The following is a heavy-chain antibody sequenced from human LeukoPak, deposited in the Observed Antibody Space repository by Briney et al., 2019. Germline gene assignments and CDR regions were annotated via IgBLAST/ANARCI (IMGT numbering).Heavy chain of an antibody. CDR2: IGNDGSNK. D-gene: IGHD3-22*01. Sequence: GGSLRLSCAASGFTFSSYGMHWFRQAQAKGLEWVQVIGNDGSNKYYADSVKGRFTISRDNSKNTLYLQMNSLRAEDTAVYYCARDRYYDSSGSPFYYFDYWGQGTLVTVSS. V-gene: IGHV3-33*01. J-gene: IGHJ4*02. CDR1: GFTFSSYG. CDR3: ARDRYYDSSGSPFYYFDY.